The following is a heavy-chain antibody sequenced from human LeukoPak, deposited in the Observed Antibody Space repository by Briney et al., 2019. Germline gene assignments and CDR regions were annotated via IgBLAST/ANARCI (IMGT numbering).Heavy chain of an antibody. CDR1: GFTFSSYS. J-gene: IGHJ5*02. CDR2: ISSSSSYI. D-gene: IGHD6-13*01. Sequence: GGSLRLSCAASGFTFSSYSMNWVRPAPGKGLEWVSSISSSSSYIYYADSVTGRFTISRDNAKTPLYLQMNSLRAEDTAVYYCARRIAAAGNNWFDPWGQGTLVTVSS. V-gene: IGHV3-21*01. CDR3: ARRIAAAGNNWFDP.